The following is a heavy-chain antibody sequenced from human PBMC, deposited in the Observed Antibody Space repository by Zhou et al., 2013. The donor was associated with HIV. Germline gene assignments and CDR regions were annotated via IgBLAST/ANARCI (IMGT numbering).Heavy chain of an antibody. CDR3: ARTHITGTTFGIAY. CDR1: GYTFTSYG. Sequence: QVQLVQSGAEVKKPGASVKVSCKASGYTFTSYGISWVRQAPGQGLEWMGWINPNSGGTNYAQKFQGRVTMTGDTSISTAYMELSKLRSDDTAVYYCARTHITGTTFGIAYWGQGTLVTVSS. V-gene: IGHV1-2*02. CDR2: INPNSGGT. J-gene: IGHJ4*02. D-gene: IGHD1-20*01.